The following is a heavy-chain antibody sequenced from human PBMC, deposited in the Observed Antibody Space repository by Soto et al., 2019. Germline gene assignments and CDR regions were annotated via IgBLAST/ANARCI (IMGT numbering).Heavy chain of an antibody. D-gene: IGHD4-17*01. CDR2: IYHSGST. CDR3: GRGDYANAFEI. Sequence: SETLSLTCAVSGGSISSGGYSWSWIRQPPGKGLEWIGYIYHSGSTYYNPSLKSRVTISVDTSKNQFSLRLSSVTSADTAVYYCGRGDYANAFEIWGQGTMVTVSS. CDR1: GGSISSGGYS. V-gene: IGHV4-30-2*01. J-gene: IGHJ3*02.